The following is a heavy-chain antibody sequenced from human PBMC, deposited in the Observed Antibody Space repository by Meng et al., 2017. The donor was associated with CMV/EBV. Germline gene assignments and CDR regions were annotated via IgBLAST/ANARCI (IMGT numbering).Heavy chain of an antibody. J-gene: IGHJ3*02. D-gene: IGHD6-6*01. CDR1: GFTFSSYG. V-gene: IGHV3-33*06. CDR3: AKDEYSSSSVAFDI. CDR2: IWYDGSNK. Sequence: GGSLRLSCAASGFTFSSYGMHWVRQAPGKGLEWVAVIWYDGSNKYYADSVKGRFTISRDNSKNTLYLQMNSLRAEDTAVYYCAKDEYSSSSVAFDIWGQGTMVTVSS.